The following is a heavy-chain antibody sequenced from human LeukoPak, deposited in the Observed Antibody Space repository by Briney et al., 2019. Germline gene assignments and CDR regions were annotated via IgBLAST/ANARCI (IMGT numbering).Heavy chain of an antibody. CDR3: ARGSSGYYPPFDY. J-gene: IGHJ4*02. CDR2: IKRDGSDK. V-gene: IGHV3-7*01. D-gene: IGHD3-22*01. CDR1: GFTFSSYW. Sequence: QTGGSLRLSCAASGFTFSSYWMSWVRQAPGKGLEWVANIKRDGSDKYYVGSVEGRFTISRDNDKNSLYLQMNSLRAEDTAVYYCARGSSGYYPPFDYWGQGTLVTVSS.